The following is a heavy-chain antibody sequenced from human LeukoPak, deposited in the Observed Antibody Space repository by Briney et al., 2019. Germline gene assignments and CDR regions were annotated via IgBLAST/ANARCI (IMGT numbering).Heavy chain of an antibody. D-gene: IGHD5-18*01. Sequence: GGSLRLSCAASGFSFSSYWMHWVRQAPGKGLVWVSRINGDGSSTRYADSVKGRFTISRDNAKNTLYLQMNSLRAEDTAVYYCARDTSGYTFDDWGQGTLVTVSS. CDR1: GFSFSSYW. J-gene: IGHJ4*02. CDR3: ARDTSGYTFDD. CDR2: INGDGSST. V-gene: IGHV3-74*01.